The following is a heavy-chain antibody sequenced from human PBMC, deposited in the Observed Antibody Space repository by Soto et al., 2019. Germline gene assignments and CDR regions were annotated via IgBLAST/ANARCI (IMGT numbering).Heavy chain of an antibody. V-gene: IGHV4-30-2*06. D-gene: IGHD5-12*01. Sequence: SETLSLTCTVSGASISYGGFSWSWIRQSPGKGLEWIGHISHLESTYFHPSFKSRLTMSIDRTRNQFSLKLSSVTAADMAAYYCARGGGYDSFDYWGQGVLVTVSS. CDR2: ISHLEST. CDR1: GASISYGGFS. J-gene: IGHJ4*02. CDR3: ARGGGYDSFDY.